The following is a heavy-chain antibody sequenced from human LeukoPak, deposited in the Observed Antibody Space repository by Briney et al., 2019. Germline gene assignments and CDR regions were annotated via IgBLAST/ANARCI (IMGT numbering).Heavy chain of an antibody. Sequence: PSETLSLTCTVSDDSIIIYYWSWIRQSPGKGLEWFGEINNSGSTNYNPSLKSRVTISVDTSKNQFSLKLSSVTAADTAVCYCARPGSRYYYGSGSLPLDYWGQGTLVTVSS. CDR1: DDSIIIYY. V-gene: IGHV4-34*01. D-gene: IGHD3-10*01. CDR3: ARPGSRYYYGSGSLPLDY. J-gene: IGHJ4*02. CDR2: INNSGST.